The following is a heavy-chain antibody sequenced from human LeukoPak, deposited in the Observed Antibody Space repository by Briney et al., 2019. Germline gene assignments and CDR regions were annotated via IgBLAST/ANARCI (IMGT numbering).Heavy chain of an antibody. Sequence: ASVKVSCKASGGTFSSYAISWARQATGQGLEWMGGIIPIFGTANYAQKFQGRVTITADESTSTAYMELSSLRSEDTAVYYCARASNDAFDIWGQGTMVTVSS. CDR1: GGTFSSYA. CDR2: IIPIFGTA. CDR3: ARASNDAFDI. J-gene: IGHJ3*02. V-gene: IGHV1-69*13.